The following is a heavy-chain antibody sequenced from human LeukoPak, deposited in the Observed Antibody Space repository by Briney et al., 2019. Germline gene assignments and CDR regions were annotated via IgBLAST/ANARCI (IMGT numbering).Heavy chain of an antibody. J-gene: IGHJ4*02. CDR3: AKQYDFWSGYYFDY. D-gene: IGHD3-3*01. Sequence: GGSLRLSCAASGFTLSSYGMHWVRQAPGKGLEWVAFIRYDGSNKYYADSVKGRFTISRDNSKNTLYLQMNSLRAEDTAVYYCAKQYDFWSGYYFDYWGQGTLVTVSS. CDR2: IRYDGSNK. V-gene: IGHV3-30*02. CDR1: GFTLSSYG.